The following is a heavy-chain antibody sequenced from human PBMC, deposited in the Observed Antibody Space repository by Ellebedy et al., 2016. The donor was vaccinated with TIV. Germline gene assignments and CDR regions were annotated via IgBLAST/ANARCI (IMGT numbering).Heavy chain of an antibody. CDR2: ISSSSRHI. CDR3: ARGPDFYGSGSYRPNFDY. V-gene: IGHV3-21*01. Sequence: GGSLRLXXAASGFTFADYSINWVRQFPGKGLEWVSSISSSSRHIYSADSVKGRFTISRDNAKNSLSLQMVSLTPEDTAIYYCARGPDFYGSGSYRPNFDYWGQGTLVTVSS. CDR1: GFTFADYS. D-gene: IGHD3-10*01. J-gene: IGHJ4*02.